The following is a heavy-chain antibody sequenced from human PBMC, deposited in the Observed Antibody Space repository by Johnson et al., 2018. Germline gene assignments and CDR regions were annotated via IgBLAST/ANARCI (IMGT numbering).Heavy chain of an antibody. CDR1: GFSFTYYW. CDR2: IKSDGTGP. V-gene: IGHV3-74*01. D-gene: IGHD2-2*01. CDR3: ARDISSAAFYYYGMDV. Sequence: VQLQESGGGLVQPGGSLRLSCAASGFSFTYYWIHWVRQAPGKGLVWVSRIKSDGTGPSYADSVKGRFTISTDNAKNTLYLQMNSLRAEDAAVYYCARDISSAAFYYYGMDVWGQGTTVTVSS. J-gene: IGHJ6*02.